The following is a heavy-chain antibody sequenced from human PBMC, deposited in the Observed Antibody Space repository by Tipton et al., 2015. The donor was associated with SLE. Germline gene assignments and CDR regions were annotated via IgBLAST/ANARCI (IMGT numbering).Heavy chain of an antibody. V-gene: IGHV4-39*07. CDR2: IYYSGST. Sequence: TLSLTCTVSGGSISSSSYYWGWIRQPPGKGLEWIGSIYYSGSTYYNPSLKSRVTISVDTSKNQFSLKLSSVTAADTAVYYCASRPRGIAVAGTNPYFQPWGQGPLVTVSS. D-gene: IGHD6-19*01. CDR1: GGSISSSSYY. CDR3: ASRPRGIAVAGTNPYFQP. J-gene: IGHJ1*01.